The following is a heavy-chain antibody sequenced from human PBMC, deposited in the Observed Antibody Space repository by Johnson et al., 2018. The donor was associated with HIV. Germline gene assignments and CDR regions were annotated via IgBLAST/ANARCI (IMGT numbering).Heavy chain of an antibody. CDR2: IKQEGSEK. J-gene: IGHJ3*02. CDR3: AKDPGRRDPHAFDI. Sequence: VQLVESGGGLVQPGGSLRLSCAASGFTFSSYWMSWVRQAPGKGLEWVANIKQEGSEKYYVDSVKGRFTISRDNSKNTLYLQMNSLRAEDTAVYYCAKDPGRRDPHAFDIWGQGTMVTVSS. D-gene: IGHD2-15*01. V-gene: IGHV3-7*01. CDR1: GFTFSSYW.